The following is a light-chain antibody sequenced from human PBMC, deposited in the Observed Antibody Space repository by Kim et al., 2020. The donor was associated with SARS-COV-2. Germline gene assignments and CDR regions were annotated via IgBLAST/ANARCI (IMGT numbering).Light chain of an antibody. V-gene: IGLV1-40*01. CDR1: SSNVGGGYE. CDR3: QSYDNSLSSYV. J-gene: IGLJ6*01. Sequence: RVTISCTASSSNVGGGYEDHSYQQQQRANPNILIYGDVSQPSGVPYRFSSSKSGTSASLAITALLPEDEADYYCQSYDNSLSSYVFGGGTKVTVL. CDR2: GDV.